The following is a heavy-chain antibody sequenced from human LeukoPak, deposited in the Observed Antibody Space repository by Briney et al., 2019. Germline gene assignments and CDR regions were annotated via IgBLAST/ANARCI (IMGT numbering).Heavy chain of an antibody. J-gene: IGHJ5*02. Sequence: SETLSLTCAVSGYSISSGYYWGWIRQPPGKGLELIGNIYPSGGTYYNPSLNSRVTISVDTSKNQFSLKLTSVTAADTAVYYCAREGSSSWYGWFDPWGQGTLVTVSS. CDR1: GYSISSGYY. V-gene: IGHV4-38-2*02. CDR2: IYPSGGT. CDR3: AREGSSSWYGWFDP. D-gene: IGHD6-13*01.